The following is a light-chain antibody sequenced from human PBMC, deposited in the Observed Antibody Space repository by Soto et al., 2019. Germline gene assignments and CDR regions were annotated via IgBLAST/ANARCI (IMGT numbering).Light chain of an antibody. J-gene: IGKJ3*01. CDR2: DAS. V-gene: IGKV3-11*01. CDR3: QQRSNWPPLFT. Sequence: EIVLTQSPATLSLSPGERATLSCRASQSVSSYLAWYQQKPGQAPRLLIYDASNRATGIPARFSGSGSGTDVTLTISSLEPEDFAVYYWQQRSNWPPLFTFGPGTKVYIK. CDR1: QSVSSY.